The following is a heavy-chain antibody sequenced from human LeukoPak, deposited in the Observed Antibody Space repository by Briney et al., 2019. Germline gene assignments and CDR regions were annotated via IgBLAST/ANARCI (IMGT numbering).Heavy chain of an antibody. V-gene: IGHV3-23*01. D-gene: IGHD6-13*01. CDR2: ISPRGGGT. J-gene: IGHJ4*02. CDR3: AKQGRGLAAAYFDF. Sequence: PGGSLRLSCAASGFTFSNHGMNWVRQAPGKGLEWLSGISPRGGGTYYADSVQGRFTISRDDSKNTLSLQMNSLRAEDTAVYYCAKQGRGLAAAYFDFWGQGTLVTVSS. CDR1: GFTFSNHG.